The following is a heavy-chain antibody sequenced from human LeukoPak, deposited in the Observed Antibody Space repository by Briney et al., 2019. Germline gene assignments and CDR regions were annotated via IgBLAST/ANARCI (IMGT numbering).Heavy chain of an antibody. CDR2: INPSRGST. J-gene: IGHJ5*02. Sequence: ASVKVSCKASGYTFTSYYMHWVRQAPGQGVEWMGIINPSRGSTSYAQKFQDRVTMTRDTSTSTVYMEVSSLRSEDTAVYYCVRGVVVPTTITYWFDPWGQGTLVTVSS. D-gene: IGHD2-2*02. CDR3: VRGVVVPTTITYWFDP. CDR1: GYTFTSYY. V-gene: IGHV1-46*01.